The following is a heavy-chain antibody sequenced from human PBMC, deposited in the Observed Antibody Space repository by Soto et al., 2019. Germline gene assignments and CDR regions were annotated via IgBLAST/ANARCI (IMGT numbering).Heavy chain of an antibody. D-gene: IGHD3-10*01. J-gene: IGHJ4*02. CDR1: GGSISSYY. V-gene: IGHV4-59*01. Sequence: SETLFLTCTVSGGSISSYYWSWIRQPPGKGLEWIGYIYYSGSTNYNPSLKSRVTISVDTSKNQFSLKLSSVTAADTAVYYCARGQSWVYYGSGSYYFTFDYWGQGTLVTVSS. CDR2: IYYSGST. CDR3: ARGQSWVYYGSGSYYFTFDY.